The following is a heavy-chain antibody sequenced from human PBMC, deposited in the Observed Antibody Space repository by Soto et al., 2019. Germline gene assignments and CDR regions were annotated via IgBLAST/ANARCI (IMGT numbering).Heavy chain of an antibody. V-gene: IGHV3-30-3*01. CDR2: ISYGGINN. J-gene: IGHJ4*02. D-gene: IGHD4-4*01. CDR1: GFTFSNFR. CDR3: ARTTVVSGTPDFDY. Sequence: PGGSLRLSCAASGFTFSNFRMHWVRQAPGKGLEWVAVISYGGINNYYADSVKGRFTISRDDSKNTVYLQMNGLRPEDTAVYFCARTTVVSGTPDFDYWGQGTLVTVSS.